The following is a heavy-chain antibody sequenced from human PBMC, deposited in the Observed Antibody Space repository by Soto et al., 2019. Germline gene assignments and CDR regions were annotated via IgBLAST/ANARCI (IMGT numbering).Heavy chain of an antibody. CDR3: AKPGGVYWYFDL. Sequence: ESGGGLVQPGGSLRLSCAASGFTLRDYAMTWVRQAPGKGLEWVSSLSGRGGNTYYADSVKGRFTISRANSENTLFLQMSSLRAEDTATYYCAKPGGVYWYFDLWGRGTRVTVSS. D-gene: IGHD3-3*01. CDR1: GFTLRDYA. CDR2: LSGRGGNT. J-gene: IGHJ2*01. V-gene: IGHV3-23*01.